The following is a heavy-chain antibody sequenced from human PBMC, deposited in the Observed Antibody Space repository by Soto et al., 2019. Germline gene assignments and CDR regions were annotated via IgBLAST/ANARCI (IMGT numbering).Heavy chain of an antibody. CDR1: GYTFTSYG. CDR3: ARDGDYDYIWGSYRWSYFDY. Sequence: ASVKVSCKASGYTFTSYGISWVRQAPGQGLEWMGWISAYNGNTNYAQKLQGRVTMTTDTSTSTAYMELRSLRSDDTAVYYCARDGDYDYIWGSYRWSYFDYWGQGTLVTVSS. D-gene: IGHD3-16*02. J-gene: IGHJ4*02. V-gene: IGHV1-18*01. CDR2: ISAYNGNT.